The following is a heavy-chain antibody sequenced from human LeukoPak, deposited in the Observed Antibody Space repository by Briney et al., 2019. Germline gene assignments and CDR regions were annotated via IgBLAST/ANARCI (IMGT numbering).Heavy chain of an antibody. CDR3: ARDTDEYSSSSDYMDV. Sequence: SETLSLTCTVSAGSISSSSYYWGWIRQPPGKGLDWIGSIYYSGSTYYHPSLKSRVTISVDTSKNLFSLNLSSVTAADTAVYYCARDTDEYSSSSDYMDVWGKGTTVTVSS. CDR1: AGSISSSSYY. D-gene: IGHD6-6*01. J-gene: IGHJ6*03. CDR2: IYYSGST. V-gene: IGHV4-39*07.